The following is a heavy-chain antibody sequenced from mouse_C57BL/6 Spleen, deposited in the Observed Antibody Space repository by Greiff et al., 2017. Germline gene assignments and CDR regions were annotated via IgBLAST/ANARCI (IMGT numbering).Heavy chain of an antibody. CDR3: ASRGDPFDY. D-gene: IGHD3-3*01. Sequence: QVQLQQPGAELVRPGSSVKLSCKASGYTFTSYWMHWVKQRPIQGLEWIGNIDPSDSETHYNQKFKDKATLTVDKSSRTAYMQLSILTSEDSAVYYCASRGDPFDYWGQGTTLTVSS. J-gene: IGHJ2*01. CDR1: GYTFTSYW. V-gene: IGHV1-52*01. CDR2: IDPSDSET.